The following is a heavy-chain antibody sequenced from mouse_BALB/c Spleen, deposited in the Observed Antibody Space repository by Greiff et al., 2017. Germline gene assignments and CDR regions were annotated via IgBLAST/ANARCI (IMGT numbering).Heavy chain of an antibody. Sequence: EVKLMESGPELVKPGASVKISCKASGYTFTDYNMHWVKQSHGKSLEWIGYIYPYNGGTGYNQKFKSKATLTVDNSSSTAYMELRSLTSEDSAVYYCANRYDSYFDYWGQGTTLTVSS. CDR3: ANRYDSYFDY. J-gene: IGHJ2*01. CDR1: GYTFTDYN. D-gene: IGHD2-14*01. CDR2: IYPYNGGT. V-gene: IGHV1S29*02.